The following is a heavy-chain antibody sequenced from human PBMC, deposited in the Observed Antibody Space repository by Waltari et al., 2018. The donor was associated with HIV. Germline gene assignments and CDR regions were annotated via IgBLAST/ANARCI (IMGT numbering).Heavy chain of an antibody. D-gene: IGHD3-10*01. CDR2: ISGYNCNT. Sequence: VQLVQSGAEMRKPGASVKVSCRAYGYTFSADTISWVRQAPGQGLEWMGWISGYNCNTNYAQKCQGRVNMTTDTSTSTAHMELRSLRSDDTAVYYCARGVSIVRGVMIRGHMDVWGQGTTVTVSS. J-gene: IGHJ6*02. V-gene: IGHV1-18*01. CDR1: GYTFSADT. CDR3: ARGVSIVRGVMIRGHMDV.